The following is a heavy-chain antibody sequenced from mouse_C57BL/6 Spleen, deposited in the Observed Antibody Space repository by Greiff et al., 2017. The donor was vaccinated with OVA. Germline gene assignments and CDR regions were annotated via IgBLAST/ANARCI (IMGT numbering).Heavy chain of an antibody. CDR3: GREGPGLYAMDY. D-gene: IGHD3-3*01. J-gene: IGHJ4*01. V-gene: IGHV1-55*01. CDR2: FYPGSGST. Sequence: QVQLQQPGAELVKPGASVKMSCKASGYTFTSYWITWVKQRPGQGLEWIGDFYPGSGSTNYNEKFKGKATLTVETSSSTAYMQLSSLTSEDSAVYYCGREGPGLYAMDYWGQGTSVTVSS. CDR1: GYTFTSYW.